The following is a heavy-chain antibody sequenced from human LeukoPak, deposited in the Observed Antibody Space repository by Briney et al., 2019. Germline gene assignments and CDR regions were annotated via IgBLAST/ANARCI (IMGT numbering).Heavy chain of an antibody. CDR3: ARVDYYDTHYGMDV. CDR2: IKQDGSEK. Sequence: HPGGSLRLSCAASGFTFSSYWMSWVRQAPGKGLEWVANIKQDGSEKYYVDSVKGRFTISRDNAKNSLYLQMNSLRAEDTAVCYCARVDYYDTHYGMDVWGQGTTVTVSS. J-gene: IGHJ6*02. V-gene: IGHV3-7*01. D-gene: IGHD3-22*01. CDR1: GFTFSSYW.